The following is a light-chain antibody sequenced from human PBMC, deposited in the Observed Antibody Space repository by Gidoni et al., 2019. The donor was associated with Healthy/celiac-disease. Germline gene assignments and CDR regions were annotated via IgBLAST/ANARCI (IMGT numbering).Light chain of an antibody. Sequence: SYELTQPLSVSVALGQTARVTCGGNNIGSKNVHWSQQKPGQAPVLVIYRDSNRPSCIPERFSGSNSGNTATLTISRAQAGDEADYYCQVWDSSTAAYVFGTGTKVTVL. CDR1: NIGSKN. J-gene: IGLJ1*01. V-gene: IGLV3-9*01. CDR2: RDS. CDR3: QVWDSSTAAYV.